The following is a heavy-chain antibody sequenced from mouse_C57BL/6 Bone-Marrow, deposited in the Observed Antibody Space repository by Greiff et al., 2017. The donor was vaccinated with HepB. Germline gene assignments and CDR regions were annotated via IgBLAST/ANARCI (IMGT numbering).Heavy chain of an antibody. CDR2: IYPGSGNT. J-gene: IGHJ4*01. V-gene: IGHV1-84*01. Sequence: VKQRPGQGLEWIGWIYPGSGNTKYNEKFKGKATLTVDTSSSTAYMQLSSLTSEDSAVYFCARRDLYYGNSILLDYWGQGTSVTVSS. CDR3: ARRDLYYGNSILLDY. D-gene: IGHD2-1*01.